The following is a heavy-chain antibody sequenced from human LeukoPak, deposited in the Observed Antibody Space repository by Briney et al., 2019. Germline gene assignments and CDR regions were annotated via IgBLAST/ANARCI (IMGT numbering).Heavy chain of an antibody. V-gene: IGHV3-23*01. CDR2: ISGSGGST. CDR3: AKVLLWFGEFEYFQH. Sequence: GGSLRLSCAASGFTFSSYAMSWVRQAPGKGLEWVSAISGSGGSTYYADSVKGRFTISRDNSKNTPYLQMNSLRAEDTAVYYCAKVLLWFGEFEYFQHWGQGTLVTVSS. J-gene: IGHJ1*01. CDR1: GFTFSSYA. D-gene: IGHD3-10*01.